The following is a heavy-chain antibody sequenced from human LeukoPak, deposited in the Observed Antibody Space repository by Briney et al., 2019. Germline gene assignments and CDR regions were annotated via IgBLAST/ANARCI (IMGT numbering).Heavy chain of an antibody. CDR2: IYHSGKT. CDR3: ARHIAVAGQRGFDY. V-gene: IGHV4-4*02. CDR1: GGSINNYW. D-gene: IGHD6-19*01. J-gene: IGHJ4*02. Sequence: SETLSLTCAVSGGSINNYWWSWVRQPAGKGLEWIGEIYHSGKTNYNVSLKSRVTMSVDKSKNQFSLKLTSVTAADTAFYFCARHIAVAGQRGFDYWGQGTLVIVSS.